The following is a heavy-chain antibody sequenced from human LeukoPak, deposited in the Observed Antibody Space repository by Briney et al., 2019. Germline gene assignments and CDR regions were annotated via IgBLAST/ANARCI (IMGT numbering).Heavy chain of an antibody. D-gene: IGHD6-19*01. CDR3: ARRKVAGHFDY. J-gene: IGHJ4*02. Sequence: SETLSLTCTVSGGSISSSSYYWGWIRQPPGKGLEWIGSIYYSGSTYYNPSLKSRVTISVDTSKNQFSLKLSSVTAADTAVYYCARRKVAGHFDYWGQGTLVTVSS. CDR2: IYYSGST. V-gene: IGHV4-39*07. CDR1: GGSISSSSYY.